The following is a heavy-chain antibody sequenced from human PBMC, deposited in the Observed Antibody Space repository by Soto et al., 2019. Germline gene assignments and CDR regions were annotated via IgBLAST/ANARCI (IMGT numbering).Heavy chain of an antibody. CDR2: GSGYTGNT. J-gene: IGHJ6*02. CDR3: ARFGSAPYYYYGVDV. Sequence: QVQLVQSETEVKKPGASVKVSCKASGYIFTNYDITWVRQAPGQGLEWMGWGSGYTGNTKYAQKFQDRVTMTTDTSTRTVYMELRSLRSDDTAVYYCARFGSAPYYYYGVDVWGQGTTVFVSS. CDR1: GYIFTNYD. D-gene: IGHD3-10*01. V-gene: IGHV1-18*01.